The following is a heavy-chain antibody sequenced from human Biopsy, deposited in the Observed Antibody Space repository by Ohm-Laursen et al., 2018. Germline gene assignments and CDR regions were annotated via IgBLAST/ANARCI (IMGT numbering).Heavy chain of an antibody. CDR3: VRDNSRAPPGDISEIFDL. CDR2: ISGTSNYV. V-gene: IGHV3-21*01. J-gene: IGHJ3*01. CDR1: GFTLTNYG. Sequence: SLRLSCSASGFTLTNYGMNWVRQAPGKGLEWVSSISGTSNYVYYADSVKGRFTISRDNAKSSLYLQMNSLRDEDTALYYCVRDNSRAPPGDISEIFDLWGQGTMVTVSS. D-gene: IGHD6-19*01.